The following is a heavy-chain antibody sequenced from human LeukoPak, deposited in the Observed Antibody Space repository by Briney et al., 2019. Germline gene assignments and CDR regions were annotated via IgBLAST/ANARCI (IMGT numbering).Heavy chain of an antibody. CDR2: IYHSGST. J-gene: IGHJ4*02. CDR1: GGSISSSNW. D-gene: IGHD3-22*01. Sequence: PSETLSLTCAVSGGSISSSNWWSWVRQPPGKGLEWIGEIYHSGSTNYNPSLKSRVTISVDKSKNQFSLKLSSVTAADTAVYYCAKAGIYYDSSGFYSYFDYWGQGTLVTVSS. V-gene: IGHV4-4*02. CDR3: AKAGIYYDSSGFYSYFDY.